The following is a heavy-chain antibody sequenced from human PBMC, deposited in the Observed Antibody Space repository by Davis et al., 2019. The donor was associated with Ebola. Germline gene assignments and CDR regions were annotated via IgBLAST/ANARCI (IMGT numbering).Heavy chain of an antibody. CDR1: GYTFTSYA. Sequence: ASVKVSCKASGYTFTSYAMHWVRQAPGQRLEWMGWINAGNGNTKYSQKFQGRVTITRDTSASTAYMELSSLRSDDTAVYYCARGGRYYYYGMDVWGQGTTVTVSS. V-gene: IGHV1-3*01. CDR2: INAGNGNT. J-gene: IGHJ6*02. CDR3: ARGGRYYYYGMDV.